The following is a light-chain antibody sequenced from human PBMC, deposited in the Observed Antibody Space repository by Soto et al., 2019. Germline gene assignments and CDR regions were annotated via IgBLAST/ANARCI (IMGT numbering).Light chain of an antibody. J-gene: IGKJ2*01. CDR2: GAS. CDR1: QSVSSSY. Sequence: EIVLTQSPGTLSLSPGERATLSCRAIQSVSSSYLAWYQQKPGQAPRLLIYGASSRATGIPDSFSGSGSGTAFTLTITRLEPDDVAVYYCEQYSSSPPYTFGQGTKLEIK. CDR3: EQYSSSPPYT. V-gene: IGKV3-20*01.